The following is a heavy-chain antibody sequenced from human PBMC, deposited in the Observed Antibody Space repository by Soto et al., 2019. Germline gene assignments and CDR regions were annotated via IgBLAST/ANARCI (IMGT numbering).Heavy chain of an antibody. CDR3: ARTHYSSSAPALGEYGMDV. Sequence: HPGGSLRLSCAASGFTFSSYAMHWVRQAPGKGLEWVAVISYDGSNKYYADSVKGRFTISRDNSKNTLYLQMNSLRAEDTAAYYCARTHYSSSAPALGEYGMDVWGQGTTVTVSS. V-gene: IGHV3-30-3*01. CDR2: ISYDGSNK. J-gene: IGHJ6*02. D-gene: IGHD6-6*01. CDR1: GFTFSSYA.